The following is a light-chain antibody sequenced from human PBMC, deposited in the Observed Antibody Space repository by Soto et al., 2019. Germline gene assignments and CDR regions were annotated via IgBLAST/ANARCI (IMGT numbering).Light chain of an antibody. J-gene: IGLJ1*01. CDR1: SSDVGGYNY. CDR2: EVS. CDR3: SSYTSSSSDYV. Sequence: QYVLTQPASVSGSPGQSITISCTGTSSDVGGYNYVSWYQQHPGKAPKLMIYEVSNRPSGVSNRFSGSKSGNTASLTIYGLHAEDEADYYCSSYTSSSSDYVLGTGTKITVL. V-gene: IGLV2-14*01.